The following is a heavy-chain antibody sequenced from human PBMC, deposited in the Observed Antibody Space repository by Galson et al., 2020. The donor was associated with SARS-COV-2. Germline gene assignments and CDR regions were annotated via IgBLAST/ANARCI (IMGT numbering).Heavy chain of an antibody. J-gene: IGHJ4*02. D-gene: IGHD6-19*01. V-gene: IGHV1-2*02. CDR3: ARESPINNSSGWYYFDY. Sequence: QGLEWMGWINPNSGGTNYAQKFQGRVTMTRDTSISTAYMEVSRLRSDDTAVYYCARESPINNSSGWYYFDYWGQGTLVTVSS. CDR2: INPNSGGT.